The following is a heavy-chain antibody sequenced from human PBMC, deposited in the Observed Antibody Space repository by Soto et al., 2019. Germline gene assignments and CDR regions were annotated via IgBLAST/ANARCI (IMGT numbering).Heavy chain of an antibody. Sequence: GGSLRLSCAASGFTFSSYAMSWVRQAPGKGLEWVSAISGSGGSTYYADSVKGRFTISRDNSKNTLYLQMNSLRAEDTAVYYCAKARHVDTAMASPYYYYGMDVWGQGTTVTVSS. CDR3: AKARHVDTAMASPYYYYGMDV. J-gene: IGHJ6*02. CDR1: GFTFSSYA. D-gene: IGHD5-18*01. V-gene: IGHV3-23*01. CDR2: ISGSGGST.